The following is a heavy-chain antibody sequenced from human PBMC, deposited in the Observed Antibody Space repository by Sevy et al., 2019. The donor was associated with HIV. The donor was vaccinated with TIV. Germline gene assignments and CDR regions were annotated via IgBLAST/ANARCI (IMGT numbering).Heavy chain of an antibody. CDR1: GFTFSTYA. J-gene: IGHJ4*02. D-gene: IGHD3-22*01. CDR3: ASHYYDTTGYYYPLDY. V-gene: IGHV3-30*04. Sequence: GGSLRLSCTASGFTFSTYAMYWVRQAPGKGLEWVAVISDDGNNKDYADSVKGGFTVSRDNSKNTRYLQMYSLRAEDTAVYYCASHYYDTTGYYYPLDYWGQGTLVTVSS. CDR2: ISDDGNNK.